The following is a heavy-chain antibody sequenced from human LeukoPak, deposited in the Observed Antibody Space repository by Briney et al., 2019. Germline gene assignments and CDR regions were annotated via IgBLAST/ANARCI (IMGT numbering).Heavy chain of an antibody. CDR1: GFTFSSYA. Sequence: GGSLRLSCAASGFTFSSYAVSWVRQAPGKGLEWVSAISGSGGSTYYADSVKGRFTISRDNSKNTLYLQMNSLRAEDTAVYYCAKDSEDLSNYLGYWGQGTLVTVSS. V-gene: IGHV3-23*01. CDR3: AKDSEDLSNYLGY. CDR2: ISGSGGST. D-gene: IGHD1-26*01. J-gene: IGHJ4*02.